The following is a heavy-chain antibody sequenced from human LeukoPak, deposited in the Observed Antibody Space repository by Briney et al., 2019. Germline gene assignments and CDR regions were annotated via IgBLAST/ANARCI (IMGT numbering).Heavy chain of an antibody. CDR1: GYTFTGYY. D-gene: IGHD2-2*01. Sequence: ASVKVSCKASGYTFTGYYMHWVRQAPGQGLEWMGWINPNSGGTNYAQKFQGRVTMTRDTSISTAYMELSRLRSDDTAVYYCAREQIVVVPAAIVYYGMDVWGQGTTVTVSS. J-gene: IGHJ6*02. V-gene: IGHV1-2*02. CDR3: AREQIVVVPAAIVYYGMDV. CDR2: INPNSGGT.